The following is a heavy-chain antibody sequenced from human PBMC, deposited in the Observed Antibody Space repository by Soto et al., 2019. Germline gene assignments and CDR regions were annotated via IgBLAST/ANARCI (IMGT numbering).Heavy chain of an antibody. Sequence: QVQLQQWGAGLLQPSETLSLTCAVYGGSFSGYYWSWIRQPPGKGLEWIGEINHIGTTNYNPSLKSRVTISVDTSKNQFSLKLSSVTAADTAVYYCARFYQQLGAFDIWGQGTMVTVSS. CDR1: GGSFSGYY. CDR3: ARFYQQLGAFDI. CDR2: INHIGTT. V-gene: IGHV4-34*01. D-gene: IGHD6-13*01. J-gene: IGHJ3*02.